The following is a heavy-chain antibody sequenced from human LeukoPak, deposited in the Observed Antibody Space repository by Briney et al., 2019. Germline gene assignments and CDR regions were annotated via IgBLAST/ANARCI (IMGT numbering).Heavy chain of an antibody. CDR3: AKSRTPGYDY. J-gene: IGHJ4*02. Sequence: GGSLRLSCAASGFTFSSYAMSWVRQAPGKGLEWVSFISGSGGSTYYVDSVKGRFTISRDNSKNTLYLQMNSLRAEDTAIYYCAKSRTPGYDYWGQGTLVTVSS. V-gene: IGHV3-23*01. CDR1: GFTFSSYA. CDR2: ISGSGGST. D-gene: IGHD2-15*01.